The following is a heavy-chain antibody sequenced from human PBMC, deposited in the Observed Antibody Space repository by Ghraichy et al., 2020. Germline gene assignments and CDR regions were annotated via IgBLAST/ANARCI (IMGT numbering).Heavy chain of an antibody. CDR2: IRYDGSNK. J-gene: IGHJ4*02. CDR1: GFTFSSYG. V-gene: IGHV3-30*02. CDR3: ANPPLYCSSTSLCDY. Sequence: GGSLRLSCAASGFTFSSYGMHWVRQAPGKGLEWVAFIRYDGSNKYYADSVKGRFTISRDNSKNTLYLQMNSLRAEDTAVYYCANPPLYCSSTSLCDYWGQGTLVTVSS. D-gene: IGHD2-2*01.